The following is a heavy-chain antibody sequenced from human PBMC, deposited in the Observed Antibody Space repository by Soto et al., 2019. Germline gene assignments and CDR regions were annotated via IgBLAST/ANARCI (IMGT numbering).Heavy chain of an antibody. Sequence: EMQLLDSGGGLVQPGGSLRLSWLVSGFSFSTYGVTWVRQSPGKGLKWVCGVSGGSGVTHYTDSVTGRFTTSGDDSKNTVYLQMHSLRGEDTAVYYCTRWNGYGDLWGQGTLVTVSS. J-gene: IGHJ5*02. CDR1: GFSFSTYG. V-gene: IGHV3-23*01. CDR2: VSGGSGVT. CDR3: TRWNGYGDL. D-gene: IGHD1-1*01.